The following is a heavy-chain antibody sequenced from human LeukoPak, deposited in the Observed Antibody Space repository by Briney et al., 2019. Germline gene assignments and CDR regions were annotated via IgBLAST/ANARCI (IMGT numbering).Heavy chain of an antibody. CDR2: IIPIFGTA. Sequence: SVKVSCKASGGTFSSYAISWVRQAPGQGLEWMGGIIPIFGTANYAQKFQGRVTITADESTSTAYMELRSLRSDDTAVYYCARDQGITAAAGYFDYWGQGTLVTVSS. CDR1: GGTFSSYA. CDR3: ARDQGITAAAGYFDY. D-gene: IGHD6-13*01. J-gene: IGHJ4*02. V-gene: IGHV1-69*13.